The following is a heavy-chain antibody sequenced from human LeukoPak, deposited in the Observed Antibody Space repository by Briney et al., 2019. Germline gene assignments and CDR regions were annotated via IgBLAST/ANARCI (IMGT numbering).Heavy chain of an antibody. Sequence: GGSLRLSCTASGFTFRNYGMHWVRQAPGKGLEWVAFIRYDGENEYYGDSVKGRFTVSRDNSKNTLYLQMNSLSAEDTAIYYCAKDFMHSSTWYDAFDMWGQGTMVTVSS. D-gene: IGHD2-2*01. V-gene: IGHV3-30*02. CDR2: IRYDGENE. CDR3: AKDFMHSSTWYDAFDM. J-gene: IGHJ3*02. CDR1: GFTFRNYG.